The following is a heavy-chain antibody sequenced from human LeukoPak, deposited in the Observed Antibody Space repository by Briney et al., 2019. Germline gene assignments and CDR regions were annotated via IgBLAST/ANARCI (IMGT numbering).Heavy chain of an antibody. CDR3: ARVRLDTAMVPGGFDY. CDR2: IYYSGST. V-gene: IGHV4-59*01. Sequence: SETLSLTCTVSGGSISSYYWSWIRQPPGKGLEWIGYIYYSGSTNYNPSLKSRVTISVDTSKNQFPLKLSSVTAADTAVYYCARVRLDTAMVPGGFDYWGQGTLVTVSS. CDR1: GGSISSYY. D-gene: IGHD5-18*01. J-gene: IGHJ4*02.